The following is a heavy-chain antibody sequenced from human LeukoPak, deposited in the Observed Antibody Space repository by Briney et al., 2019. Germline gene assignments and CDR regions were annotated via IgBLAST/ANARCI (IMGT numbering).Heavy chain of an antibody. V-gene: IGHV4-34*01. CDR3: ARTTYYYDSSGYYLSRRAYYFDY. CDR2: INHIGST. J-gene: IGHJ4*02. D-gene: IGHD3-22*01. Sequence: SETLSLTCAVYGGSFSGYYWSWIRQPPGKGLEWIGEINHIGSTNYNPSLKSRVTISVDTSKNQFSLKLSSVTAADTAVYYCARTTYYYDSSGYYLSRRAYYFDYWGQGTLVTVSS. CDR1: GGSFSGYY.